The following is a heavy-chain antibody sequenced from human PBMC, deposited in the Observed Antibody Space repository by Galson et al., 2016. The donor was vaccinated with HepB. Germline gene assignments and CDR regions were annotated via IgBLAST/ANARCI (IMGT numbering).Heavy chain of an antibody. D-gene: IGHD3-10*01. CDR3: ARAFRPFISMIRGASMTGSWFDP. Sequence: SVKVSCKASGYTFTSYGITWVRQAPGQGLEWMGWISDYNGKTNYAQKFQGRVTVTTDTSTSTGYMELRSLRSDDTAVYYCARAFRPFISMIRGASMTGSWFDPWGQGTLVTVSS. J-gene: IGHJ5*02. CDR2: ISDYNGKT. CDR1: GYTFTSYG. V-gene: IGHV1-18*01.